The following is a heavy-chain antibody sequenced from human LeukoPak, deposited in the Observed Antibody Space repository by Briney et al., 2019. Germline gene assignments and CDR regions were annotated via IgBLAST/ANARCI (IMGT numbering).Heavy chain of an antibody. Sequence: GGSLRLSCAASGITFSSYGMSWVRQAPGKGLGWVSSISSTGGTTYYADSVKGRSTISRDNSKNTLYLQMNSLRAEDTAVYYCAKSHGSSSWGFDYWGQGTLVTVSS. J-gene: IGHJ4*02. CDR1: GITFSSYG. V-gene: IGHV3-23*01. CDR3: AKSHGSSSWGFDY. CDR2: ISSTGGTT. D-gene: IGHD6-6*01.